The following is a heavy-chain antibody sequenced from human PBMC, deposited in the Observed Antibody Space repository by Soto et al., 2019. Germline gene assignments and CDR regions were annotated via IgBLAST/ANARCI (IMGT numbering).Heavy chain of an antibody. V-gene: IGHV3-23*01. CDR1: GFTFSAHV. J-gene: IGHJ3*01. CDR2: VSVSGRST. CDR3: AKLRAGYARPPDAPFDL. Sequence: GEPLRRSCAASGFTFSAHVLSWVGQAPGKGLEWVSSVSVSGRSTYYADSVKGRFTISRDNSKNTLSLQMNSLRAEDTAVYYCAKLRAGYARPPDAPFDLCGQGTMVTVSS. D-gene: IGHD5-18*01.